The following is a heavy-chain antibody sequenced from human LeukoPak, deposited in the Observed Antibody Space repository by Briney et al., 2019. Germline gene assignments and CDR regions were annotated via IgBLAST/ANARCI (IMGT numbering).Heavy chain of an antibody. V-gene: IGHV5-51*01. Sequence: GESLKISCKGSRYSFTGYWIGWVRQMPGKGLEWMGIIFPGDSGTRYSPSFQGQVTMSADKSISTAYLQWSSLKASDTAMYYCARLSNDVFDIWGQGTMVTVSS. CDR1: RYSFTGYW. CDR2: IFPGDSGT. CDR3: ARLSNDVFDI. J-gene: IGHJ3*02.